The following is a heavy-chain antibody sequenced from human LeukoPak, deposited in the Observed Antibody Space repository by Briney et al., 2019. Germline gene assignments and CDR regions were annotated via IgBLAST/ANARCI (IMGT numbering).Heavy chain of an antibody. J-gene: IGHJ4*02. CDR1: GYKFTDDY. Sequence: ASVKVSCKASGYKFTDDYMYWVRQAPRQGREFMVWINPDSGFTNYAQKFKGRVTMTRDTSISTAFWEVRSLTSDVTAVYYCAPTAEAYTSLWKGWGQGTLVTVSS. CDR3: APTAEAYTSLWKG. D-gene: IGHD3-16*01. CDR2: INPDSGFT. V-gene: IGHV1-2*02.